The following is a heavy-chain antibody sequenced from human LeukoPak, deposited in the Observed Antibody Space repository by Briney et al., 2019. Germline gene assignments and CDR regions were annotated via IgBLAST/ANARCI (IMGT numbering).Heavy chain of an antibody. V-gene: IGHV3-21*03. CDR2: IFSSSTYI. J-gene: IGHJ4*02. Sequence: GGSLRLSCAASGFTFNTYSMNWVRQAPGKGLEWVSFIFSSSTYIYYTDSVKGRFTISRDNARNLLYLQMDNLRAEDTGVYYCARDFYDGFALDYWGQGTLVTVSS. D-gene: IGHD2/OR15-2a*01. CDR3: ARDFYDGFALDY. CDR1: GFTFNTYS.